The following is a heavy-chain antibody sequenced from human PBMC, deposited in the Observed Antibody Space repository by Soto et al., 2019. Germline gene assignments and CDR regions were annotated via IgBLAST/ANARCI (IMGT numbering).Heavy chain of an antibody. J-gene: IGHJ5*02. CDR1: GFSFTGYY. Sequence: QVKLVQSGAAVKKPGASVKVSCKASGFSFTGYYIHWLRQAPGQGLEWMGWINAHSGGTEYAQKFQGRLTLTRDTSIATAYLTLTSLTSDDTALYYCAKDLTRQLAYWLDPWGQGTQVTVSS. D-gene: IGHD6-6*01. CDR3: AKDLTRQLAYWLDP. V-gene: IGHV1-2*02. CDR2: INAHSGGT.